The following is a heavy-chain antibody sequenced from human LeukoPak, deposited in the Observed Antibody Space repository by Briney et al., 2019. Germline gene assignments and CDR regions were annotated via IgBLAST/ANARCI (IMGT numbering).Heavy chain of an antibody. CDR3: AGEDNSSGYRPFDI. CDR1: GYTFTSYY. D-gene: IGHD3-22*01. J-gene: IGHJ3*02. V-gene: IGHV1-46*01. CDR2: INPSGGST. Sequence: ASVKVSCKASGYTFTSYYMHWVRQTPGQGLEWMGIINPSGGSTSYAQKFQGRVTMTRDTSTSTVYMELSSLRSDDTAVYYCAGEDNSSGYRPFDIWGQGTMVTVPS.